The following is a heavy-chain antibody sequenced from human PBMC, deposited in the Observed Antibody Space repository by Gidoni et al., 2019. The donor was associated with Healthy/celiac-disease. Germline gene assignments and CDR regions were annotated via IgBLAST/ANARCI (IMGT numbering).Heavy chain of an antibody. Sequence: EVQLLESGGGLVQPGGSLRLSCAAPGFTFRSYAMSWVRQAPGKGLEWVSAISGSGGSTYYADSVNGRFTISRDNSKNTLYLQMNSLRAEDTAVYYCAKDFVVPAAIRKRTDAFDIWGQGTMVTVSS. J-gene: IGHJ3*02. CDR1: GFTFRSYA. CDR3: AKDFVVPAAIRKRTDAFDI. CDR2: ISGSGGST. V-gene: IGHV3-23*01. D-gene: IGHD2-2*02.